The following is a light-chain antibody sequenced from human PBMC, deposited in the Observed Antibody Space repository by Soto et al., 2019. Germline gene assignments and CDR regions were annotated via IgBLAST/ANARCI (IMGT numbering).Light chain of an antibody. V-gene: IGLV2-14*03. J-gene: IGLJ2*01. Sequence: QSALTQPASVSGSPGQSITISCTGTSSDVGGYNYVSWYQHHPGRAPKLMIYDVSDRPSGVSNRFSGSKSDNTASLTISGLQAEDEADYYCSSYTSSDTLVVFGGVTKLTVL. CDR2: DVS. CDR1: SSDVGGYNY. CDR3: SSYTSSDTLVV.